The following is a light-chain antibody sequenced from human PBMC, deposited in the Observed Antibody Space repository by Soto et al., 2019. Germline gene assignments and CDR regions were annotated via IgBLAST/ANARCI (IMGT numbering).Light chain of an antibody. CDR1: SSDVGAYDF. CDR2: EVR. V-gene: IGLV2-14*03. Sequence: QSVLTQPASASGSPGQSITISCTGTSSDVGAYDFVSWYQQHPDKAPKLMIYEVRNRPSGVSNRFSGSKSVNTATLTISGLQAEEEADYYCSSYTTSSTRVFGTGTKVTVL. J-gene: IGLJ1*01. CDR3: SSYTTSSTRV.